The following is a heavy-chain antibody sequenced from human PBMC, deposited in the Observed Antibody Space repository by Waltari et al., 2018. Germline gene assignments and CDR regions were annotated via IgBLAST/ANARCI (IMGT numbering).Heavy chain of an antibody. D-gene: IGHD3-10*01. CDR2: IRSDGTNK. J-gene: IGHJ3*01. CDR3: ARFGDAFDV. V-gene: IGHV3-30*02. CDR1: AFTFSTYG. Sequence: QVQLVESGGGLVQPGGSLRLSCAASAFTFSTYGMTWVRQAPGKGLEWVAFIRSDGTNKYFADSVKGRFTISRDNSKNTLSLQMNSLRPEDTAVYYCARFGDAFDVWGQGTMVTVSS.